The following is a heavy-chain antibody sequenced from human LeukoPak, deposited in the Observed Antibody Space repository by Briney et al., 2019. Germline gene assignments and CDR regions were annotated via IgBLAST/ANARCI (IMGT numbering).Heavy chain of an antibody. D-gene: IGHD6-19*01. CDR1: GGSFRGYY. Sequence: PSEALSLTCAVYGGSFRGYYWSWIRQPPGKGLEWIGEINHSGSTNYNPSLKSRVTISVDTSKNQFSLKLSSVTAEDTAVYYCATTLITVAGLSFDYWGQGTLVTVSS. CDR2: INHSGST. CDR3: ATTLITVAGLSFDY. V-gene: IGHV4-34*01. J-gene: IGHJ4*02.